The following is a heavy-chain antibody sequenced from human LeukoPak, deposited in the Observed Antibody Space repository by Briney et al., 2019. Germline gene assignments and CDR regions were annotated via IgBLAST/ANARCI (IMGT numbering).Heavy chain of an antibody. J-gene: IGHJ3*02. CDR2: IYSGGST. CDR1: GFTVSSNY. CDR3: ARRCGGSCFYAFDI. D-gene: IGHD2-15*01. Sequence: GGSLRLSCAAPGFTVSSNYMSWVGQAPGKGLEWVSVIYSGGSTYYADSVKGRFTISRDNSKNTLYLQMNSLRAEDTAVYYCARRCGGSCFYAFDIWGQGTMVTVSS. V-gene: IGHV3-66*01.